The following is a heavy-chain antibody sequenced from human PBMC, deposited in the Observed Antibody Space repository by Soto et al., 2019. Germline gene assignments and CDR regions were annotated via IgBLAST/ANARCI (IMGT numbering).Heavy chain of an antibody. D-gene: IGHD3-22*01. Sequence: GGSLRLSCAASGFTFSSYAMSWVRQAPGKGLEWVSAISGGGGSTYYADSVKGRFTISRDNSKNTLYLQMNSLRAEDTAVYYGAKDADMYYYDNSGYFDYWGQGTLVTVSS. V-gene: IGHV3-23*01. CDR2: ISGGGGST. CDR1: GFTFSSYA. CDR3: AKDADMYYYDNSGYFDY. J-gene: IGHJ4*02.